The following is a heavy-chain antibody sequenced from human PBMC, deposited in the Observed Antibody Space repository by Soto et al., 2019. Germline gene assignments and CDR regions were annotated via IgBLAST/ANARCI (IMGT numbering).Heavy chain of an antibody. CDR3: TIAAWFPYLSFY. CDR1: GFTFSRFE. J-gene: IGHJ4*02. Sequence: GGSLRLSCAASGFTFSRFELHWVRQAPGKGLEWISYISGSGSTAYYASSVEGRFTISRDNANNSVYLQMDSLRPEDTALYYCTIAAWFPYLSFYWGQGALVTVSS. V-gene: IGHV3-48*03. CDR2: ISGSGSTA. D-gene: IGHD3-10*01.